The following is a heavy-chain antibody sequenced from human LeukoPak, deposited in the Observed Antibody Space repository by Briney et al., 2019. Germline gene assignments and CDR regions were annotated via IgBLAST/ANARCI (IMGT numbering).Heavy chain of an antibody. CDR3: ARENFQY. CDR1: GFTFGSFT. Sequence: PGGSLRLSCAASGFTFGSFTMNWVRQAPGKGLEWVANIKPDGSDQYYVDSVKGRFTTSRDNAKNSLYLQMNSLRAEDTAVYYCARENFQYWAQGTLVTVSS. V-gene: IGHV3-7*04. J-gene: IGHJ4*02. CDR2: IKPDGSDQ.